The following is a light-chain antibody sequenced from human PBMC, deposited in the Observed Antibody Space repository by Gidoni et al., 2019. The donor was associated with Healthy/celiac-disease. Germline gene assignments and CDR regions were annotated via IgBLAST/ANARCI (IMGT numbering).Light chain of an antibody. Sequence: IVMTQSPATLSVSPGERATLSCRASQSVSSNLAWYQQKPGQAPRLLIYGASTRATGIPARFSGSGSGTEFTLTISILQSEDFAVYYCQQYNNWPCHTFGQGTKLEIK. J-gene: IGKJ2*01. CDR2: GAS. V-gene: IGKV3-15*01. CDR3: QQYNNWPCHT. CDR1: QSVSSN.